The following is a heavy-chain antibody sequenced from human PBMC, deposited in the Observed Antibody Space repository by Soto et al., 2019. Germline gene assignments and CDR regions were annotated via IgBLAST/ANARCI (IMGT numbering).Heavy chain of an antibody. CDR3: ARAQNLEMATP. V-gene: IGHV1-3*01. CDR2: INAGNGNT. D-gene: IGHD5-12*01. CDR1: GYTFTGYA. Sequence: QVQLVQSGAEVKKPGASVKVSCKASGYTFTGYAILWVRQAPGQRLEWMGWINAGNGNTKYSQKFQGRVTITRDTPARAAYMALSSLRSDDTAVYYCARAQNLEMATPWGQGTLVTVSS. J-gene: IGHJ4*02.